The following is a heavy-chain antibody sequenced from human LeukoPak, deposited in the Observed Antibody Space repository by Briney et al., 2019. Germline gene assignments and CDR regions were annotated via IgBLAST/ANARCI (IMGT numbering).Heavy chain of an antibody. CDR1: GFTFSSYG. CDR2: ISYDGSNK. CDR3: SKDRKQWLAYYFDY. D-gene: IGHD6-19*01. V-gene: IGHV3-30*18. Sequence: GRSLRLSCAASGFTFSSYGMDWVGQAPGKGLEWVAVISYDGSNKYYADSVKGRLTISRDNCKNTLYLQMNSLRAEDTAVYYCSKDRKQWLAYYFDYWGQGTLVTVSS. J-gene: IGHJ4*02.